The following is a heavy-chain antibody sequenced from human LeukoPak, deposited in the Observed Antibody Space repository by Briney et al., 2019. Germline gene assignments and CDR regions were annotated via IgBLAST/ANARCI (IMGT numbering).Heavy chain of an antibody. J-gene: IGHJ4*02. Sequence: GGSLRLSCAASGFTVSSNYMSWVRQAPGKGLEWVSVIYSGGSTYYADSVKGRFTISRDNSKNTLYLQMNSLRAEDTAVYYCAKFPFGAHLVDYWGQGTLVTVSS. CDR2: IYSGGST. V-gene: IGHV3-53*01. CDR1: GFTVSSNY. CDR3: AKFPFGAHLVDY. D-gene: IGHD1-26*01.